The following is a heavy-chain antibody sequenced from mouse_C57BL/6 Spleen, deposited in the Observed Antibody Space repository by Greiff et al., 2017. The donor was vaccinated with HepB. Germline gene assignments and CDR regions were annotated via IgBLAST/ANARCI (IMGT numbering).Heavy chain of an antibody. Sequence: QVQLQQSGAELVKPGASVKLSCKASGYTFTSYWMHWVKQRPGQGLEWIGMIHPNSGSTNYNEKFKSKATLTVDKSSSTAYMQLSSLTSEDSAVYYCASITTVVAPPYYFDYWGQGTTLTVSS. V-gene: IGHV1-64*01. J-gene: IGHJ2*01. CDR1: GYTFTSYW. CDR3: ASITTVVAPPYYFDY. D-gene: IGHD1-1*01. CDR2: IHPNSGST.